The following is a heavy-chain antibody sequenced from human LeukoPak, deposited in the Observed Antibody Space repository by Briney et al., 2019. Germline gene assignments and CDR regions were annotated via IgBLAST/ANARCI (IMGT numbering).Heavy chain of an antibody. CDR2: IYHSGST. CDR3: ARGGDSSGYYLWDY. J-gene: IGHJ4*02. D-gene: IGHD3-22*01. Sequence: PSETLSLTCTVSGGSISSGGYYWSWIRQPPGKGLEWIGYIYHSGSTYYNPSLKSRVTISVDTSKNQFSLKLSSVTAADTAVYYCARGGDSSGYYLWDYWGQGTLVTVSS. V-gene: IGHV4-30-2*01. CDR1: GGSISSGGYY.